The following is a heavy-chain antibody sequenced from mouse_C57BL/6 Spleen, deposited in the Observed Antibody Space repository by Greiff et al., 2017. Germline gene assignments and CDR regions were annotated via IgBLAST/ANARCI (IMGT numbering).Heavy chain of an antibody. D-gene: IGHD2-1*01. CDR3: AREGNYDY. CDR1: GYTFTSSW. J-gene: IGHJ2*01. Sequence: VQLQESGAELVKPGASVKMSCKASGYTFTSSWITWVKQRPGQGLEWIGDIYPGSGSTNYNEKFKSKATLTVDTSSSTAYMQLSSLTSEDSAVYYCAREGNYDYWGQGTTLTVSS. CDR2: IYPGSGST. V-gene: IGHV1-55*01.